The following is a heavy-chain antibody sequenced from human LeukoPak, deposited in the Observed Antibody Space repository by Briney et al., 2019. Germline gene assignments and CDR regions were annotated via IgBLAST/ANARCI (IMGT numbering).Heavy chain of an antibody. Sequence: GGSLRLSCAASGFTFTNYWMNWLRQAPGKGLEWVADIKQDGGAKNYVDSVKGRFTISRDNSKNTLYLQMNSLRADDTAVFYCARGGSTVVAPYYWGQGTLVTVSS. J-gene: IGHJ4*02. CDR2: IKQDGGAK. CDR1: GFTFTNYW. D-gene: IGHD4-23*01. CDR3: ARGGSTVVAPYY. V-gene: IGHV3-7*03.